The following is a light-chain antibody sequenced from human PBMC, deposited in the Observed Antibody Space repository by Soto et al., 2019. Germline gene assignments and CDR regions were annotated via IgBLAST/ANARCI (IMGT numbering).Light chain of an antibody. V-gene: IGLV1-40*01. Sequence: QPVLTQPPSVSGAPGQRVTISCTGSSSNIGAGYDVHWYQQLPGTAPKLLIYGNSNRPSGVPDRFSGSKSGTSASLAITGLQAEDEADYYCQSYDSSLSARYVFGNGTKVTVL. CDR2: GNS. CDR1: SSNIGAGYD. CDR3: QSYDSSLSARYV. J-gene: IGLJ1*01.